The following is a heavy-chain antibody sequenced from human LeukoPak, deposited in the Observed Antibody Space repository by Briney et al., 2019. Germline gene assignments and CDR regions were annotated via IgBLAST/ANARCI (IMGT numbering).Heavy chain of an antibody. V-gene: IGHV4-31*03. CDR3: ASSEGYCSGGSCYPFHY. Sequence: SETLSLTCTVSGGSISSGGYYWSWIRRHPGKGLEWIGYIYYSGSTYYNPSLKSRVTISVDTSKNQFSLKLSSVTAADTAVYYCASSEGYCSGGSCYPFHYWGQGTLVTVSS. J-gene: IGHJ4*02. CDR1: GGSISSGGYY. D-gene: IGHD2-15*01. CDR2: IYYSGST.